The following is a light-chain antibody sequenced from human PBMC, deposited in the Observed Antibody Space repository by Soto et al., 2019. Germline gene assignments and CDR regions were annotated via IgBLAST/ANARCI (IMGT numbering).Light chain of an antibody. CDR1: QSVSSY. Sequence: EIVLTQSPATLSLSPGERATLSCRASQSVSSYLAWYQQKPGQAPRLLIYDASNRATGIPARLSGSGSGTDFPLTISSLEPEDFAVYYCQQRSNWPLFTFGPGTKVDIK. CDR2: DAS. J-gene: IGKJ3*01. CDR3: QQRSNWPLFT. V-gene: IGKV3-11*01.